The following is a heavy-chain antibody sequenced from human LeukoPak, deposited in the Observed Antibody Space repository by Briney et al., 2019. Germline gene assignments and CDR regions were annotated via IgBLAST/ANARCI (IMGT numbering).Heavy chain of an antibody. Sequence: SETLSLTCTVSGGPIRRSSYYWAWIRQPPGKGLEWIGSIYYSGRTYYNPSLKSRVTISVDTSKIQFALKLSTVTAADTTVYYCARGIDYDFWSSYSFWFDPWCQGTLVNVSS. CDR3: ARGIDYDFWSSYSFWFDP. V-gene: IGHV4-39*06. D-gene: IGHD3-3*01. CDR2: IYYSGRT. J-gene: IGHJ5*02. CDR1: GGPIRRSSYY.